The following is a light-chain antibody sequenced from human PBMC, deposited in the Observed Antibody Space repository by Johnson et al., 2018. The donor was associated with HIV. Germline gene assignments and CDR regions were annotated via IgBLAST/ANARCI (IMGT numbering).Light chain of an antibody. Sequence: QSVLTQPPSVSAAPGQKVTISCSGSSSNIGNNYVSWYQQLPGTAPKLLIYENNKRPSRIPARFSGSKSGTSATLGITGLQTGDEADYYCATWDTGLSAGFFGTGTKVTFL. V-gene: IGLV1-51*02. J-gene: IGLJ1*01. CDR2: ENN. CDR3: ATWDTGLSAGF. CDR1: SSNIGNNY.